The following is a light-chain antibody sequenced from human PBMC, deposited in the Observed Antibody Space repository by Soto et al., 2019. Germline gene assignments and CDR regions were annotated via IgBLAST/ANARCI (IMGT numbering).Light chain of an antibody. Sequence: EIVMTQSPATLSVSPGERATLSCRAIQSVSILLAWYQQKPGQAPRLLIHGATTRATGIPARFSGSGSGTEFTLTISSLQSEDFAVYYCQQYNSWPRTFGQGTKVDIK. J-gene: IGKJ1*01. CDR1: QSVSIL. CDR3: QQYNSWPRT. CDR2: GAT. V-gene: IGKV3-15*01.